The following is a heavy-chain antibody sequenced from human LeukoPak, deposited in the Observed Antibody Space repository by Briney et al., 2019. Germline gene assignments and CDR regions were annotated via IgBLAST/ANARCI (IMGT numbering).Heavy chain of an antibody. J-gene: IGHJ4*02. CDR1: GYTLTELS. CDR2: FDPEDGET. CDR3: ATVYDSSGYYYMQLID. V-gene: IGHV1-24*01. D-gene: IGHD3-22*01. Sequence: ASVKVSCKVSGYTLTELSMHWVRQAPGKGLEWMGGFDPEDGETIYAQKFQGRVTMTEDTCTDTASMELSSLRSEDTAVYYCATVYDSSGYYYMQLIDWGQGTLVTVSS.